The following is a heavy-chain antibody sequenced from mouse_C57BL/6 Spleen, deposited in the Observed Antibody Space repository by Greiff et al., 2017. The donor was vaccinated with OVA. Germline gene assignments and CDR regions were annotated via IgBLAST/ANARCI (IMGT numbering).Heavy chain of an antibody. CDR1: GYSITSGYY. J-gene: IGHJ4*01. CDR2: ISYDGSN. V-gene: IGHV3-6*01. Sequence: EVQLVESGPGLVKPSQSLSLTCSVTGYSITSGYYWNWIRQFPGNKLEWMGYISYDGSNNYNPSLKNRISITRDTSKNQFFLKLNSVTTEDTATYYCAREGSLLYYAMDYWGQGTSVTVSS. CDR3: AREGSLLYYAMDY. D-gene: IGHD6-2*01.